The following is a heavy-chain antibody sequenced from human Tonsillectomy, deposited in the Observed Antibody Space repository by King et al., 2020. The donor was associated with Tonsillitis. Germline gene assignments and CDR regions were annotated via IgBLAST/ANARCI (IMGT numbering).Heavy chain of an antibody. V-gene: IGHV1-2*02. D-gene: IGHD2-8*01. CDR3: SRALNGRNDY. Sequence: VQLVESGAEMKKPGASVKVSCKASGYTLTDYQMHWVRQAPGQGLEWMGSISLNSGTNYVQKFQGRVTMTWDTSVNTAYMEMSSLRSDDTAVFYGSRALNGRNDYWGQGTLVTVSS. J-gene: IGHJ4*02. CDR1: GYTLTDYQ. CDR2: ISLNSGT.